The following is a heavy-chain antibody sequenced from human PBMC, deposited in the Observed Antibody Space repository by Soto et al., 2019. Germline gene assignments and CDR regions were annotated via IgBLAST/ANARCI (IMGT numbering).Heavy chain of an antibody. CDR1: GYTFTNSD. V-gene: IGHV1-8*01. Sequence: ASMKGSCKAAGYTFTNSDVTWVRQATGQVLDCMGWMNPGSGDTGYAQKFQGRGTMTRNSSIATAYMELSILRYEDAAIYYCARMASLGSLNWFDPWGQGILVTVST. J-gene: IGHJ5*02. CDR2: MNPGSGDT. D-gene: IGHD3-10*01. CDR3: ARMASLGSLNWFDP.